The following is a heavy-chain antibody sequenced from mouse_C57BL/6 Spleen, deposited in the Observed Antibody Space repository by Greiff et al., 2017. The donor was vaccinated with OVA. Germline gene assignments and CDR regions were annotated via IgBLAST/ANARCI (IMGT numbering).Heavy chain of an antibody. J-gene: IGHJ1*03. CDR2: IWRGGST. CDR1: GFSLTSYG. V-gene: IGHV2-5*01. D-gene: IGHD2-4*01. Sequence: QVQLKESGPGLVQPSQSLSITCTVSGFSLTSYGVHWVRQSPGKGLEWLGVIWRGGSTDYNAAFMSRLSITKDNSKSQVFFKMNRLQADDTAIYYCAPIYYDYGYWYFDVWGTGTTVTVSS. CDR3: APIYYDYGYWYFDV.